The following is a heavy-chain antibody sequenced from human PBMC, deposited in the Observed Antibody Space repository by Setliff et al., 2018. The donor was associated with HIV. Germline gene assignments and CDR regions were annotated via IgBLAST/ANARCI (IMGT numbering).Heavy chain of an antibody. D-gene: IGHD4-17*01. J-gene: IGHJ4*02. CDR2: VGASGVNT. CDR1: GFTFSDYA. V-gene: IGHV3-23*01. Sequence: LRLSCATSGFTFSDYAMIWVRQTPGKGLEWVSTVGASGVNTYYADSVKGRFTISRDNSKNTLYLQMNTLRAEDTAVYFCARSPYGDYGLDYWGQGTLVTVSS. CDR3: ARSPYGDYGLDY.